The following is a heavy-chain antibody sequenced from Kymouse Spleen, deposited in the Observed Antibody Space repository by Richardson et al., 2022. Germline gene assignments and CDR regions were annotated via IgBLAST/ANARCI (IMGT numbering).Heavy chain of an antibody. V-gene: IGHV4-34*01. CDR1: GGSFSGYY. Sequence: QVQLQQWGAGLLKPSETLSLTCAVYGGSFSGYYWSWIRQPPGKGLEWIGEINHSGSTNYNPSLKSRVTISVDTSKNQFSLKLSSVTAADTAVYYCAIFIAAAGIDYWGQGTLVTVSS. CDR2: INHSGST. CDR3: AIFIAAAGIDY. J-gene: IGHJ4*02. D-gene: IGHD6-13*01.